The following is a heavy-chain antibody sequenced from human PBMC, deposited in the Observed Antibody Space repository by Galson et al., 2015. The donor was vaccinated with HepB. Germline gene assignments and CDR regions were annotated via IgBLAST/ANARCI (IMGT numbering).Heavy chain of an antibody. D-gene: IGHD5-12*01. V-gene: IGHV3-30*03. Sequence: SLRLSCAASGFTFSSYGMHWVRQAPGKGLEWVAVISYDGSNKYYADSVKGRFTISRDNSKNTLYLQMNSLKTEDTAVYYCTTDVSVATIGDYWGQGTLVTVSS. CDR1: GFTFSSYG. J-gene: IGHJ4*02. CDR2: ISYDGSNK. CDR3: TTDVSVATIGDY.